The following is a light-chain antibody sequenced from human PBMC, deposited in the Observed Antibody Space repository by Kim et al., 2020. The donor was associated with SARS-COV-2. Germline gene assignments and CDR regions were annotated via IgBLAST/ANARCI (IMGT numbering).Light chain of an antibody. Sequence: QSGAICCTGPSRDVGPDKYVSWYQQHPGKAPQLLIHEVSKRPSGVPDRFSGSKSGNTSSLTVSVLQAEDEADYYCSSFAGFNNFYVFGTGTKVTVL. CDR3: SSFAGFNNFYV. J-gene: IGLJ1*01. CDR1: SRDVGPDKY. V-gene: IGLV2-8*01. CDR2: EVS.